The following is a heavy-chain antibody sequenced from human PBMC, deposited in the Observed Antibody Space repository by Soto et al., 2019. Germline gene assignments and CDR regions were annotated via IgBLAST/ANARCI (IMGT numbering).Heavy chain of an antibody. D-gene: IGHD6-19*01. V-gene: IGHV5-51*01. Sequence: PGESLKISCKGSGYRFSTFWIGWVRQMPGKGLEWVAIIYPDQSRAMYSPAFQGQVTISVDKSITTAYLHWSSLEASDSAVYYCARQGDMAATPADAFDIWGQGTLVTVSS. CDR2: IYPDQSRA. J-gene: IGHJ3*02. CDR3: ARQGDMAATPADAFDI. CDR1: GYRFSTFW.